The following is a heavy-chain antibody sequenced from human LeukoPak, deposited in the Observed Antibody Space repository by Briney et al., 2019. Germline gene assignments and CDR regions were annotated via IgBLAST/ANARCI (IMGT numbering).Heavy chain of an antibody. CDR2: ISGYNGNT. Sequence: ASVKVSCKASGYTFTTYNINWVRQAPGQGLEWMGWISGYNGNTNYAQKLQGRVTMTTDTSTSTAYLELRSLKSDDTAVYYCASLKNYYDSSGYLVTDAFDIWGQGTMVTVSS. CDR1: GYTFTTYN. J-gene: IGHJ3*02. V-gene: IGHV1-18*01. CDR3: ASLKNYYDSSGYLVTDAFDI. D-gene: IGHD3-22*01.